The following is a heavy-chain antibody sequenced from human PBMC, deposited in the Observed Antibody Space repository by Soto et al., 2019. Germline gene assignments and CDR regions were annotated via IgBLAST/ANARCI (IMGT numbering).Heavy chain of an antibody. V-gene: IGHV4-59*12. CDR2: IYYSGST. D-gene: IGHD6-13*01. Sequence: SATLSLTCTVSGDSISTDYWSWIRQSPGKGLEWIGFIYYSGSTNYNPSLKSRVTISVDKSKNQFSLKLSSVTAADTAVYYCARAAMGGSSWPFDYWGQGTLVTVSS. J-gene: IGHJ4*02. CDR3: ARAAMGGSSWPFDY. CDR1: GDSISTDY.